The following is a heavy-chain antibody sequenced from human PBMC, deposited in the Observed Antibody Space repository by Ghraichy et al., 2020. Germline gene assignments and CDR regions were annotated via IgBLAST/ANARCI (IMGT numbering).Heavy chain of an antibody. Sequence: SETLSLTCAVYGGSFSGYYWSWIRQPPGKGLEWIGEINHSGSTNYNPSLKSRVTISVDTSKNQFSLKLSSVTAADTAVYYCARARAVASRQFYYYYMDVWGKGTTVTVSS. CDR1: GGSFSGYY. V-gene: IGHV4-34*01. J-gene: IGHJ6*03. CDR3: ARARAVASRQFYYYYMDV. CDR2: INHSGST. D-gene: IGHD6-19*01.